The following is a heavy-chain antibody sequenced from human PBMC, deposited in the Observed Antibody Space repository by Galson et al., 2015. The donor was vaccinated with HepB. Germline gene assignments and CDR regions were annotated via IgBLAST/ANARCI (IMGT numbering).Heavy chain of an antibody. CDR1: GFTFSSYW. CDR3: ARDHTSGSLDY. V-gene: IGHV3-7*01. CDR2: IKQDGSEK. J-gene: IGHJ4*02. D-gene: IGHD3-10*01. Sequence: SLRLSCAASGFTFSSYWMSWVRQAPGKGLEWVANIKQDGSEKNYVDSVKGRFTISRDNAKNSLYLQMNSLRAEDTAVYYCARDHTSGSLDYWGQGILVTVSA.